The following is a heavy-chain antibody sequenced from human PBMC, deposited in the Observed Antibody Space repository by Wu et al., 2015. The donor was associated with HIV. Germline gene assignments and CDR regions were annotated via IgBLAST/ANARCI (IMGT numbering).Heavy chain of an antibody. J-gene: IGHJ2*01. Sequence: QVQLVQSGPEVKNPGASLKVSCKASGYTFSAYDINWVRQAPGQGLEWVGWMNPNSGNTGYPQKFQGRVTMTRDTSISTAYMELSSLKSEDTAVYYCARAASFFYDKHGYYRNWYFDVWGRGTLVAVSS. V-gene: IGHV1-8*01. D-gene: IGHD3-22*01. CDR2: MNPNSGNT. CDR1: GYTFSAYD. CDR3: ARAASFFYDKHGYYRNWYFDV.